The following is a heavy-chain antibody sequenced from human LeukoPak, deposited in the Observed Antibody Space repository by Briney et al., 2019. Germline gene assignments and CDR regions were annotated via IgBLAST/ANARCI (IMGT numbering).Heavy chain of an antibody. CDR2: ISNDGSIK. CDR3: ARDRAYRSSLGNNWFDP. V-gene: IGHV3-30-3*01. D-gene: IGHD6-6*01. J-gene: IGHJ5*02. CDR1: GFSFSSYA. Sequence: PGGSLRLSCAASGFSFSSYAMHWVRQAPGKGLEWVSIISNDGSIKYYADSVKGRFNISRDNSKNTLYLQVNSLRTEDTAVYYCARDRAYRSSLGNNWFDPWGQGTLVTVSS.